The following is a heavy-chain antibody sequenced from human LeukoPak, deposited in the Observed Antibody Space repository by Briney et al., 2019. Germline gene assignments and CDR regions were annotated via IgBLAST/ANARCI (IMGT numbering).Heavy chain of an antibody. CDR2: ISSSSSYI. J-gene: IGHJ4*02. CDR3: ARRGTYCGGDCSSLYYFDY. D-gene: IGHD2-21*02. CDR1: GFTFSSCS. V-gene: IGHV3-21*01. Sequence: GGSLRLSCEASGFTFSSCSMNWVRQAPGKGLEWVSSISSSSSYIYYAGSVKGRFTISRDNAKNSLYLQMNSLRAEDTAVYYCARRGTYCGGDCSSLYYFDYWGQGTLVTVSS.